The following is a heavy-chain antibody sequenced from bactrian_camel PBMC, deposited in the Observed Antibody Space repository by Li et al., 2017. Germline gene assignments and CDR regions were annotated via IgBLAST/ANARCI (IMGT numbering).Heavy chain of an antibody. CDR2: SSRDGST. D-gene: IGHD3*01. CDR1: THSSTNCG. V-gene: IGHV3S67*01. J-gene: IGHJ4*01. Sequence: VQLVESGGGSVQAGGSLKLSCTASTHSSTNCGVHWLRQAPGKERELVATSSRDGSTWYADSVKARFTMAQDAAKNTYYLEMNPLKIEDTATYYCSLDSFSLECYSGTTQGTQVTVS.